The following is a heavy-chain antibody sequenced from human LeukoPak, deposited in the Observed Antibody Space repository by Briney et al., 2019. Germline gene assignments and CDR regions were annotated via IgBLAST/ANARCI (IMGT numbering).Heavy chain of an antibody. CDR2: IYYSGST. V-gene: IGHV4-31*03. CDR3: ARDLSNYDYIWASYRATDAFDI. Sequence: SQTLSLTCTVSGGSISSGTYYWSWIRQHPGKNLEWIGYIYYSGSTSYNPSLKSRVTISVDTSKNQFSLKLSSVTAADTAMYYCARDLSNYDYIWASYRATDAFDIWGQGTMVTVSS. D-gene: IGHD3-16*02. J-gene: IGHJ3*02. CDR1: GGSISSGTYY.